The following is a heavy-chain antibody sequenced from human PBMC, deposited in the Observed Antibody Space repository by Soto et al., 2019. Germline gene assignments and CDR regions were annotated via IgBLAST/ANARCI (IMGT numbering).Heavy chain of an antibody. D-gene: IGHD6-6*01. Sequence: QVQLHQWGAGLLKPSETLSLACSIYSGSFSGYYWSWMRQPPGKGLEWIGEISQSGNTNYSPSLKSRVSISIDTSKKQFSLNLASVSPAATAVYYCARAPKVSGSSQTRPDFWGQGTLVTVSS. J-gene: IGHJ4*02. CDR2: ISQSGNT. CDR3: ARAPKVSGSSQTRPDF. CDR1: SGSFSGYY. V-gene: IGHV4-34*01.